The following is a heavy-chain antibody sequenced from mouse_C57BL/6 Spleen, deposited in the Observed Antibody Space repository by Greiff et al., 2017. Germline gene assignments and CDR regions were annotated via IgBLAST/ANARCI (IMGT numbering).Heavy chain of an antibody. CDR1: GFTFSSYT. CDR3: AREGDDGSSFAY. J-gene: IGHJ3*01. V-gene: IGHV5-9*01. D-gene: IGHD2-3*01. Sequence: EVMLVESGGGLVKPGGSLKLSCAASGFTFSSYTMSWVRQTSEKRLEWVATISGGGGNTYYPDSVKGRFTISRDNAKNTLYLQMSRLRSEDTALYYCAREGDDGSSFAYWGQGTLVTVSA. CDR2: ISGGGGNT.